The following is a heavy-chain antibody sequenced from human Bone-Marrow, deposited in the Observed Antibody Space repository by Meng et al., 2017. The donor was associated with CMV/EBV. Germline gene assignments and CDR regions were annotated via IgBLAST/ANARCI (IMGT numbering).Heavy chain of an antibody. D-gene: IGHD5-18*01. Sequence: SLKISCAASGFTFDDYAMHWVRQAPGKGLEWVSGISWNSGSIGYADSVKGRFTISRDNSKNTLYLQMNSLRAEDTAVYYCAKDRQLWLPDWFDPWGQGTLVTVSS. CDR2: ISWNSGSI. V-gene: IGHV3-9*01. J-gene: IGHJ5*02. CDR3: AKDRQLWLPDWFDP. CDR1: GFTFDDYA.